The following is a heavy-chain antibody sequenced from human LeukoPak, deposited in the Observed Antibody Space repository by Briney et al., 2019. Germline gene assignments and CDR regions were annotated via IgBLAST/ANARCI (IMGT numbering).Heavy chain of an antibody. CDR1: GFTFSDYA. CDR3: AKRGSYSSSFTSTFDY. V-gene: IGHV3-23*01. J-gene: IGHJ4*02. Sequence: GGSLRLSCAASGFTFSDYAMTWVRQAPGKGLEWVSTINSGGAINYADSVKGRFTISRDNPKNTLYLQMNSLRVEDTAVYYCAKRGSYSSSFTSTFDYWGQGTLVTVSS. D-gene: IGHD6-6*01. CDR2: INSGGAI.